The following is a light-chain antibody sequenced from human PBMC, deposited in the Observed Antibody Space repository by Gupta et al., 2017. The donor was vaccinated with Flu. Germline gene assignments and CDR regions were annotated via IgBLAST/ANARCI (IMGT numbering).Light chain of an antibody. CDR1: QNIDNNY. CDR2: GVS. CDR3: QQHGNAPPLT. V-gene: IGKV3-20*01. J-gene: IGKJ4*01. Sequence: EIVLTQSPGTLSLSPGESATLSCRASQNIDNNYLARYQHSPGQALSLLIYGVSNRATGIPDRCRVGGYGTEFTLTISRMEPEDFAVYYSQQHGNAPPLTFGGGTRVEIK.